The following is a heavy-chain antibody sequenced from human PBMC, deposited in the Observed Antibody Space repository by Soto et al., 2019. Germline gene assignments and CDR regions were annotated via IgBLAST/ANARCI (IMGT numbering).Heavy chain of an antibody. CDR1: GYTFTSFG. Sequence: ASVKVSCKASGYTFTSFGISWVRQAPGQGLEWMGWISAYNGNTNYAQKLQGRVTMTTDTSTSTAYMELSSLRSEDTAVFYCARDSTTSSWYFDLWGRGTLVTVSS. D-gene: IGHD4-4*01. V-gene: IGHV1-18*04. CDR3: ARDSTTSSWYFDL. CDR2: ISAYNGNT. J-gene: IGHJ2*01.